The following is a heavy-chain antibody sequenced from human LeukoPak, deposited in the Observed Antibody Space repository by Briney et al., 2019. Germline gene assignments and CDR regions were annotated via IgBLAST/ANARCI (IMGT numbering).Heavy chain of an antibody. J-gene: IGHJ4*02. Sequence: SETLSLTCTVSGGSVNSDSYYWNWIRQPPGKGLEWIGYIYYSGSTNYNPSLKSRVTISVDTSKNQFSLKLSSVTAADTAVYYCARAAYSGSYHSDYWGQRTLVTVSS. CDR3: ARAAYSGSYHSDY. V-gene: IGHV4-61*01. CDR2: IYYSGST. CDR1: GGSVNSDSYY. D-gene: IGHD1-26*01.